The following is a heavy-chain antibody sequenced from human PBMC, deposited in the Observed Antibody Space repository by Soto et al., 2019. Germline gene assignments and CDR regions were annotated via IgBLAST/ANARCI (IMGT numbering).Heavy chain of an antibody. J-gene: IGHJ4*02. CDR1: GYTFTSYA. CDR2: INAGNGNT. CDR3: ASRGSDFDY. V-gene: IGHV1-3*01. D-gene: IGHD1-26*01. Sequence: TVYLSCKVSGYTFTSYAMHWVRPATAQRHEWMGWINAGNGNTKYSQKFQGRVTITRDTSASTAYMELSSLISEDTAVYYCASRGSDFDYWGQGTLVTVSS.